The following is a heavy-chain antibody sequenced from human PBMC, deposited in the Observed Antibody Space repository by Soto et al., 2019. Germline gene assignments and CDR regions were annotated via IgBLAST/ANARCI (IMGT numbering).Heavy chain of an antibody. CDR2: IYYSGST. Sequence: SETLSLTCTVTGDSISSRSYYWGWIRQPPGKGLEWIGSIYYSGSTYNNPSLRSRVSMSIDTSKDQFSLKLKSVTAADTALYFCARQRTSVVTQAYFDVWGQGSPVTV. D-gene: IGHD2-21*02. V-gene: IGHV4-39*01. CDR3: ARQRTSVVTQAYFDV. CDR1: GDSISSRSYY. J-gene: IGHJ4*02.